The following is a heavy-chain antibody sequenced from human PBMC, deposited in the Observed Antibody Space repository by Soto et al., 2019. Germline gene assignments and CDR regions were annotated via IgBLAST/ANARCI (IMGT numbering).Heavy chain of an antibody. J-gene: IGHJ5*02. V-gene: IGHV4-31*03. CDR2: IYYSGST. CDR3: GAQDYVAKGYHSET. Sequence: PSETLSLTCTVSGGSISSGGYYWSWIRQHPGKGLEWIGYIYYSGSTYYNPSLKSRVTISVDTSKNHFSLNLNSVTTADTAVYYCGAQDYVAKGYHSETWGQGTMVTVSS. CDR1: GGSISSGGYY. D-gene: IGHD4-17*01.